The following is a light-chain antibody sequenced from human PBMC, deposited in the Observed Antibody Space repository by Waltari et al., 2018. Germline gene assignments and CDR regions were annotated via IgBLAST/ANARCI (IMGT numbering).Light chain of an antibody. CDR1: SSDVGGTNY. Sequence: QSALTQPASVSGSPGQSITISCTGTSSDVGGTNYVSWYQQHPGKAPKLMIYDVSKRPSGVSNRFSGSKSGNTASLTISGLQAEDEAHYYCSSYISSDTLELFGGGTSLTV. CDR2: DVS. J-gene: IGLJ2*01. V-gene: IGLV2-14*03. CDR3: SSYISSDTLEL.